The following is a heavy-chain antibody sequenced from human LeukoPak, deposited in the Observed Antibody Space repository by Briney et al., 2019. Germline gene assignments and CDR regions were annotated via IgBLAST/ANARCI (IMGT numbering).Heavy chain of an antibody. J-gene: IGHJ4*02. V-gene: IGHV1-24*01. Sequence: ASVKVSCKVSGYTLTGLSMHWVRQAPGKGLEWMGGFDPEDGETIYAQKFQGRVTMTEDTSTDTAYMELSSLRSEDTAVYYCATGLLAFGVTMVRGVMDYWGQGTLVTVSS. CDR1: GYTLTGLS. CDR2: FDPEDGET. D-gene: IGHD3-10*01. CDR3: ATGLLAFGVTMVRGVMDY.